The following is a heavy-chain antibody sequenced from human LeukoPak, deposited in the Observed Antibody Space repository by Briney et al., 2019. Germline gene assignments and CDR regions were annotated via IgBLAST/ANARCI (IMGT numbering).Heavy chain of an antibody. CDR3: ARGGTSYYSDY. Sequence: ASVKVSCKASGYTFTGYYLHWLRQAPGQGLEWMGWINPNSGGTNYAQKFQGSVTMTRDTAISTVYMELSRLRFDDTAVYYCARGGTSYYSDYWGQGTLVTVPS. D-gene: IGHD3-9*01. V-gene: IGHV1-2*02. J-gene: IGHJ4*02. CDR1: GYTFTGYY. CDR2: INPNSGGT.